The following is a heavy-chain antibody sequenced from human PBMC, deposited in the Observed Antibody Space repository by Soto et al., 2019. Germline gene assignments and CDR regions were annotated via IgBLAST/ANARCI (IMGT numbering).Heavy chain of an antibody. Sequence: PSETLSLTCAVYGGSFSGYYWSWIRQPPGKGLEWIGEINHSGSTNYNPSLKSRVTISVDTSKNQFSLKLSSVTAADTAVYYCATRDGLGYCSSTSCYVNWFDPWGQGTLVTVSS. CDR1: GGSFSGYY. J-gene: IGHJ5*02. D-gene: IGHD2-2*01. V-gene: IGHV4-34*01. CDR3: ATRDGLGYCSSTSCYVNWFDP. CDR2: INHSGST.